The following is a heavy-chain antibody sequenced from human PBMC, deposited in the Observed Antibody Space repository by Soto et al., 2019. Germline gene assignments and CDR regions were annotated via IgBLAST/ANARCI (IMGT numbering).Heavy chain of an antibody. V-gene: IGHV3-21*01. Sequence: EVQLVESGGGLVKPGGSLRLSCAASGFTFSSYSMNWVRQAPGKGLEGVSSISSSSSYIYYADSVKGRFTISRDNAKNSLYLQMNSLRAEDTAVYYCAREPTYYYDSSGYYSHAFDIWGQGTMVTVSS. CDR3: AREPTYYYDSSGYYSHAFDI. J-gene: IGHJ3*02. D-gene: IGHD3-22*01. CDR2: ISSSSSYI. CDR1: GFTFSSYS.